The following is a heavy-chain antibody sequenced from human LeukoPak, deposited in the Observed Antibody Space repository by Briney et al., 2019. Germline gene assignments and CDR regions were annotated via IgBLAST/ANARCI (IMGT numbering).Heavy chain of an antibody. CDR3: ASEGYCSGGSCYSSWFDP. J-gene: IGHJ5*02. CDR2: IWYDGSNK. CDR1: GFTFSSYG. Sequence: GGSLRLSCAASGFTFSSYGMHWVRQAPGKGLEWVAVIWYDGSNKYYADSVKGRFTISRDNSKNTLYLQMNSLRAEDTAVYYCASEGYCSGGSCYSSWFDPWGQGTLVTVSS. D-gene: IGHD2-15*01. V-gene: IGHV3-33*08.